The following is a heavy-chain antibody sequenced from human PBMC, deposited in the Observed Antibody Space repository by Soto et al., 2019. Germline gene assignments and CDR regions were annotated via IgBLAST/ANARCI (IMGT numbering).Heavy chain of an antibody. CDR2: IKQDGSEK. J-gene: IGHJ6*02. CDR3: VNSISRYYGMGV. Sequence: EVQLVESGGGLVQPGGSLRLSCAASGFSFSTYWMTWVRQAPGKGLEWVADIKQDGSEKYYVDSVKGRFTISRDNAKNSLYLQMNSLRAEDTAVYYCVNSISRYYGMGVWGQGTTVTVSS. CDR1: GFSFSTYW. D-gene: IGHD3-3*02. V-gene: IGHV3-7*01.